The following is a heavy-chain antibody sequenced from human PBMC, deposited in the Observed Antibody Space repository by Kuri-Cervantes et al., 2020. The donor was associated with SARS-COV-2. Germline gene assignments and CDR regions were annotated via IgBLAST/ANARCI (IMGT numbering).Heavy chain of an antibody. D-gene: IGHD2-2*01. CDR1: GFTFSSYA. Sequence: GGSLRLSCAASGFTFSSYALHWVRQAPGKGLEWVTVISYDGNNKYYADSVKGRFTISRDNSKNTLYLQMNSLRAEDTAVYYCAKDRVVVVPAAIAGYMDVWGKGTTVTVSS. V-gene: IGHV3-30-3*01. CDR3: AKDRVVVVPAAIAGYMDV. J-gene: IGHJ6*03. CDR2: ISYDGNNK.